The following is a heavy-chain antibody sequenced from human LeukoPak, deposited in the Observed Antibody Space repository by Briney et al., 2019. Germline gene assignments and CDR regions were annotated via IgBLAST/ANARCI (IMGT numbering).Heavy chain of an antibody. CDR2: ISGGGDTT. Sequence: GGSLRLSCEASGFTFSSYAMSWVRQAPGKGLEWVSHISGGGDTTYYADSVKGRFTISRDNSKNTLYLQMNSLRAEDTAVYYCAKFPWFGESSGGQGTLVTVSS. D-gene: IGHD3-10*01. CDR3: AKFPWFGESS. J-gene: IGHJ4*02. V-gene: IGHV3-23*01. CDR1: GFTFSSYA.